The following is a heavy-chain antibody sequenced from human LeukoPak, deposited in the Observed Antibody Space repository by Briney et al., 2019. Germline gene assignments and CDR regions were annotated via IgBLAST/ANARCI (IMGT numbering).Heavy chain of an antibody. CDR3: ARGDIVVVPADNWFDP. J-gene: IGHJ5*02. CDR1: GGTFSSYA. V-gene: IGHV1-8*02. D-gene: IGHD2-2*01. Sequence: ASVKVSCKASGGTFSSYAISWVRQAPGQGLEWMGWMNPNSGNTGYAQKFQGRVTMTRNTSISTAYMELSSLRSEDTAVYYCARGDIVVVPADNWFDPWGQGTLVTVSS. CDR2: MNPNSGNT.